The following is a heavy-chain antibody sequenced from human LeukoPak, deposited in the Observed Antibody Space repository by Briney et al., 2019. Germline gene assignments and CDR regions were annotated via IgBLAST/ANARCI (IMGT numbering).Heavy chain of an antibody. J-gene: IGHJ6*03. CDR3: ARAPVWTGYYYYMDV. CDR1: GYAFTNYD. D-gene: IGHD3/OR15-3a*01. Sequence: GASVKVSCKASGYAFTNYDINWVRQAAGQGLEWLGWMNPNSGNTGYAQKFQGRVTITRNTSIRTAYMELSSLRSEDTAVYYCARAPVWTGYYYYMDVWGKGTTVTVSS. V-gene: IGHV1-8*03. CDR2: MNPNSGNT.